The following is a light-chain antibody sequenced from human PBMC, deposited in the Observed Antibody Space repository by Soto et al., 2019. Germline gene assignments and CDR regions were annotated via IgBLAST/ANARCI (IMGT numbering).Light chain of an antibody. V-gene: IGKV3-20*01. J-gene: IGKJ2*01. CDR1: QSVSSTY. CDR2: GAS. Sequence: EIVLTQSPGTLSLSPGQRATLSCRASQSVSSTYLAWYQQNPGQAPRLLIYGASRRATGIPDRFSGSGSGTDFPLIISRMEPEAFAVYFCQQCGSSSYTFGQGTKLEIK. CDR3: QQCGSSSYT.